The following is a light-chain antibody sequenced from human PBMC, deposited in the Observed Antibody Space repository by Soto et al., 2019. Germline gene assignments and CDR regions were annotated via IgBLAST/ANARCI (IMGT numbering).Light chain of an antibody. CDR2: GAS. J-gene: IGKJ4*01. CDR1: QSVDRA. V-gene: IGKV3-15*01. Sequence: EIVMTQSPATLSVSPGETATLSCRASQSVDRAVSSYHHQPGQAPRLLIVGASSSATGVTGRFSGGGSGTEFTLTISSLQSEDFAVYYCQQYRHWPPLTFGGGTAVEIK. CDR3: QQYRHWPPLT.